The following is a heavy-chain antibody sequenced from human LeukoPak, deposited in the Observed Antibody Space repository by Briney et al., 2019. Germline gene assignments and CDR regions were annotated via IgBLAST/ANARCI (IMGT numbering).Heavy chain of an antibody. CDR3: ARGGPCDY. V-gene: IGHV3-53*01. J-gene: IGHJ4*02. Sequence: AGSLRLSCAASGFSFSNYAMNWLRQSPGKGLEWVSVIYSGGSTYYADSVKGRFTISRDNSKNTLYLQMNSLRAEDTAVYYCARGGPCDYWGQGTLVTVSS. CDR2: IYSGGST. CDR1: GFSFSNYA.